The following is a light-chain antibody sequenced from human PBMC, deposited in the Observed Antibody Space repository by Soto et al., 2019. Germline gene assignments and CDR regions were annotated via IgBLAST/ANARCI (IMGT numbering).Light chain of an antibody. CDR2: AAS. CDR1: QSISSY. V-gene: IGKV1-39*01. Sequence: IRMKQSPSSVSASVGDRGTITCRASQSISSYLNWYQQKPGKAPKLLIYAASSLQSGVPSRFSGSGSGTDFTLTISSLQPEDFGIYYCQEYARPPETFGQGTKVDIK. CDR3: QEYARPPET. J-gene: IGKJ1*01.